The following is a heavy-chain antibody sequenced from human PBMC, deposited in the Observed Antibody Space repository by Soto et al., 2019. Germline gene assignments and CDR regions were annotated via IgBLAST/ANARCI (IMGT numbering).Heavy chain of an antibody. D-gene: IGHD6-6*01. J-gene: IGHJ4*02. CDR3: ELGPGIAAPSF. CDR1: GFTFSSYA. CDR2: ISGSGGST. Sequence: GGSLRLSCAASGFTFSSYAMSWVRQAPGKGLEWVSIISGSGGSTYYADSVRGRFTISRDNSKNTLHLQMNSLRAEDTAVYYCELGPGIAAPSFWGQGTLVTVSS. V-gene: IGHV3-23*01.